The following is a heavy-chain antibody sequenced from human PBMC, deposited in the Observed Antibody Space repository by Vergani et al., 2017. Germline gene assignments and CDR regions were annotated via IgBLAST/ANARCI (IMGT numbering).Heavy chain of an antibody. Sequence: VQLQESGPGLLKPSETLSLTCSVSGASISSYFWSWIRQPAGKGLEWLGRVHTDGTAYYNPSLRTRVRLPADLSQSQFSLKMTSLTAADTAVYFCARDQWDDDGPRGWFAPWGQGILVTVSS. CDR1: GASISSYF. V-gene: IGHV4-4*07. CDR2: VHTDGTA. CDR3: ARDQWDDDGPRGWFAP. J-gene: IGHJ5*02. D-gene: IGHD5-24*01.